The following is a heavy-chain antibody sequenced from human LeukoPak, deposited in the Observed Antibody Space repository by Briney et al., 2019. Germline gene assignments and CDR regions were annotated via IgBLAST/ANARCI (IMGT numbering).Heavy chain of an antibody. J-gene: IGHJ4*02. CDR3: ARDRTLGPFDY. CDR1: GFAFSSYS. Sequence: GGSLRLSCAASGFAFSSYSMNWVRQAPGKGLEWASSISSSSSYIYYADSVKGRFTISRDNAKNSLYLQMNSLRAEDTAVYYCARDRTLGPFDYWGQGTLVTVSS. V-gene: IGHV3-21*01. CDR2: ISSSSSYI. D-gene: IGHD7-27*01.